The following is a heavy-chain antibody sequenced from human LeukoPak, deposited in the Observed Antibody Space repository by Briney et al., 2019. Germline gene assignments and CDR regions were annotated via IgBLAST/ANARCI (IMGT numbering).Heavy chain of an antibody. CDR1: GFTFSSYW. V-gene: IGHV3-7*01. Sequence: PGGSLRLSCAASGFTFSSYWMSWVRQAPGKGREGVANIKQDGSEKYYVDSVKGRFTISRDNTKNSLYRQMNSLRAEDTAVYYCAIDVVRYSGYDGDLVFDCWGQGPLATV. CDR2: IKQDGSEK. D-gene: IGHD5-12*01. J-gene: IGHJ4*02. CDR3: AIDVVRYSGYDGDLVFDC.